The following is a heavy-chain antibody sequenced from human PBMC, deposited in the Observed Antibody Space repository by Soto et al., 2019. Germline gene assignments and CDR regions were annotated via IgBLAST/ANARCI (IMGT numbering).Heavy chain of an antibody. V-gene: IGHV4-38-2*02. CDR3: ARDCGSYDYYYGMDV. D-gene: IGHD1-26*01. CDR1: GYSISSGYY. Sequence: SETLSLTCAVSGYSISSGYYWGWIRQPPGKGLEWIGSIYHSGSTYYNPSLKSRVTISVDTSKNQFSLKLSSVTAADTAGYYCARDCGSYDYYYGMDVWGQGTTVTVSS. J-gene: IGHJ6*02. CDR2: IYHSGST.